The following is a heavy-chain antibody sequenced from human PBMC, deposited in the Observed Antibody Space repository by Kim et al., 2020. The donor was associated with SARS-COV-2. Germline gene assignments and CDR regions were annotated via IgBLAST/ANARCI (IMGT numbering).Heavy chain of an antibody. V-gene: IGHV3-33*01. Sequence: GGSLSLSCAASGFTFSSYAMHWVRQAPGKGLEWVAVIWYDGSNKYYADSVMGRFTISRDNSKNTLYLQMNSLRAEDTAVYYCARDPNMVRGYYGMDVWGQGTTVTVSS. J-gene: IGHJ6*02. CDR1: GFTFSSYA. CDR2: IWYDGSNK. D-gene: IGHD3-10*01. CDR3: ARDPNMVRGYYGMDV.